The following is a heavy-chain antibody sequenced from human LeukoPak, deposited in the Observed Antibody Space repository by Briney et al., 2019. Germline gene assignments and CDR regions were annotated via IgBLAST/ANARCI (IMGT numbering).Heavy chain of an antibody. Sequence: PSETLSLTCTVSGGSISSYYWSWIRQPAGKGLEWIGRIYTSGSTNYNPSLKSRVTMSVDTSKNQFSLKLSSVTAADTAVYYCARDQVWTDMATITLGVGWFDPWGQGTLVTVSS. V-gene: IGHV4-4*07. CDR3: ARDQVWTDMATITLGVGWFDP. CDR1: GGSISSYY. D-gene: IGHD5-24*01. J-gene: IGHJ5*02. CDR2: IYTSGST.